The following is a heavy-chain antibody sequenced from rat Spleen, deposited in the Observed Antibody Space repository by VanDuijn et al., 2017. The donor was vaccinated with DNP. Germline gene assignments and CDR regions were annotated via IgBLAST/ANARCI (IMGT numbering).Heavy chain of an antibody. CDR1: GFTFSDYY. D-gene: IGHD1-6*01. Sequence: EVQLVESGGGLVQPGRSMKLSCAASGFTFSDYYMAWVRQAPTKGLEWVSSISSGGGNTFYRDSVRGRFTIFRDIPKSTLYLQMDSLRSEDTATYYCASRAPGDYFYGGYFDYWGQGVMVTVSS. CDR3: ASRAPGDYFYGGYFDY. CDR2: ISSGGGNT. J-gene: IGHJ2*01. V-gene: IGHV5-25*01.